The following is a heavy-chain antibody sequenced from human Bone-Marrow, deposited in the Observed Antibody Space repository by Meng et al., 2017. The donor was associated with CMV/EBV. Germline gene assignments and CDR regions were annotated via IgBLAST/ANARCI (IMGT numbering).Heavy chain of an antibody. CDR2: TYYRSKWYN. D-gene: IGHD3-22*01. V-gene: IGHV6-1*01. Sequence: LRLSCAISGDSVSSNSAAWNWIRQSPSRGLEWLGRTYYRSKWYNDYAVSVKSRITINPDTSKNQFSLQLNSVTPEDTAVYYCARVHYYDSSGYYYAGWLDPWGQGTLVTVSS. J-gene: IGHJ5*02. CDR1: GDSVSSNSAA. CDR3: ARVHYYDSSGYYYAGWLDP.